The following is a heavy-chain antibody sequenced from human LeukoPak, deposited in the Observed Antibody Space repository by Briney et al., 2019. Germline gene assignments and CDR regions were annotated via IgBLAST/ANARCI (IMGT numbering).Heavy chain of an antibody. CDR3: ARGDLGDSSRRPYYFDY. CDR2: INHSGST. D-gene: IGHD3-16*01. CDR1: GGSFSGYY. V-gene: IGHV4-34*01. Sequence: SQTLSLTCAVYGGSFSGYYWSWIRQPPGKGLEWIGEINHSGSTNYNASLKSRLTISEDTSKNRFSLKLSSVTAADTAVYYCARGDLGDSSRRPYYFDYWGQGTLVTVSS. J-gene: IGHJ4*02.